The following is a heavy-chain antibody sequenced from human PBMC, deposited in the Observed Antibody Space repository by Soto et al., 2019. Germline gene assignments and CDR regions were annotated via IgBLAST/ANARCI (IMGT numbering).Heavy chain of an antibody. CDR1: GFTFSNSD. J-gene: IGHJ3*01. D-gene: IGHD2-21*02. CDR3: ARGDRGAFDL. Sequence: GGSLRLSCTASGFTFSNSDIHWVRQAPGQGLVWVSRIHSDGSSTTYADSVKGRFTISRDNAKNTLYLQMNSLRAEDTAVYYCARGDRGAFDLWGQGTMVTVSS. CDR2: IHSDGSST. V-gene: IGHV3-74*01.